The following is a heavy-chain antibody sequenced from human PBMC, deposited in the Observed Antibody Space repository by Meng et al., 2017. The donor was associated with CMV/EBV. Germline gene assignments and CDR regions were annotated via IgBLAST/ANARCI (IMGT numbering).Heavy chain of an antibody. D-gene: IGHD6-6*01. J-gene: IGHJ2*01. V-gene: IGHV4-61*01. CDR3: ARDPGSSSSRDWYSDL. CDR2: IYYSGST. CDR1: GGSVSSGSYY. Sequence: GSLRLSCTVSGGSVSSGSYYWSWIRQPPGKGLEWIAHIYYSGSTNYNLSLKSRVTISVDTSKNQFSLNLNSVTAADTAVYYCARDPGSSSSRDWYSDLWGRGTLVTVSS.